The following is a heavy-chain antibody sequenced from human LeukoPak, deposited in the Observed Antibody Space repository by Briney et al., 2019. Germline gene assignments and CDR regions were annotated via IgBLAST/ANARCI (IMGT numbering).Heavy chain of an antibody. Sequence: GGSLRLSCAASGFTFSDYYMSWIRQAPGKGLEWVSYISSSGSTIYYADSVKGRFTISRDNAKNSLYLQMNSLRAEDTAVYYCARAQTYYYDSSGYQPPGYFGYWGQGTLVTVSS. CDR1: GFTFSDYY. CDR2: ISSSGSTI. J-gene: IGHJ4*02. CDR3: ARAQTYYYDSSGYQPPGYFGY. V-gene: IGHV3-11*01. D-gene: IGHD3-22*01.